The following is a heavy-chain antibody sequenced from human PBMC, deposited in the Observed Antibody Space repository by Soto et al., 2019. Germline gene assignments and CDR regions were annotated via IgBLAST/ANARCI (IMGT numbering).Heavy chain of an antibody. CDR2: IHYTGST. Sequence: QVQLQESGPGLVKPLETLSLTCTVSGGSIRSHYWSWVRQPPGKGLEWIGHIHYTGSTEHNPSLKSRVTISVDTSKNQFSLKLTSVTAADTAVYYCAREGVFCDDDCFSRGLGWFDPWGQGTRVTVSS. J-gene: IGHJ5*02. D-gene: IGHD2-21*02. V-gene: IGHV4-59*11. CDR3: AREGVFCDDDCFSRGLGWFDP. CDR1: GGSIRSHY.